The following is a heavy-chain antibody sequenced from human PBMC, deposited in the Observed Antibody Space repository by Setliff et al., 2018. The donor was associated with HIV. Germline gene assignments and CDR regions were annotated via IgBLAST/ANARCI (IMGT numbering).Heavy chain of an antibody. D-gene: IGHD3-22*01. V-gene: IGHV4-4*07. J-gene: IGHJ4*02. CDR3: ARSRGNYDSSGYYRWDIFDS. Sequence: TSETLSLTCTVSGGSVSNYYWTWIRQSAGKGLEWSGHINTSGSTKYNPSLKSRLTMSVDSSGNLFSLTLTSVTAADTAVYYCARSRGNYDSSGYYRWDIFDSWGQGTLVTVSS. CDR1: GGSVSNYY. CDR2: INTSGST.